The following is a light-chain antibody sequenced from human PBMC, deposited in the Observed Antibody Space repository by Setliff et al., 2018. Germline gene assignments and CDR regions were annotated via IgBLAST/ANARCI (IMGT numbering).Light chain of an antibody. CDR3: CAYTGSSTYV. CDR1: SSDVGSYGL. CDR2: DVN. J-gene: IGLJ1*01. V-gene: IGLV2-14*01. Sequence: QSALTQPASVSGSPGQSITISCSGTSSDVGSYGLVSWYQQHPGTAPKLIISDVNNRPSGVSNRFSGSKSGNTASLTISGLQAEDEAAYYCCAYTGSSTYVFGTGTKVTVL.